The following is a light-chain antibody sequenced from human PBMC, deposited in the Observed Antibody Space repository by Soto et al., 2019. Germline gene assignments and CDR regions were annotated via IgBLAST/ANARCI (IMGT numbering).Light chain of an antibody. Sequence: DIQMTQSPSSLSASVGDRVTITCRASQSIGGYLNWYQQKAGKAPNLLIYGASNLHSGAPSRFSGSGSRTHFTLTINSLQPEDFATYYCQQSYNTPWTFGQGTKVQIK. CDR3: QQSYNTPWT. CDR1: QSIGGY. V-gene: IGKV1-39*01. CDR2: GAS. J-gene: IGKJ1*01.